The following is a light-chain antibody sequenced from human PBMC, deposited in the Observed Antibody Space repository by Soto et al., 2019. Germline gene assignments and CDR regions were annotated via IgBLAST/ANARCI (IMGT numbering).Light chain of an antibody. J-gene: IGKJ3*01. CDR3: QKYNDAPRT. CDR1: QGISNY. CDR2: AAS. V-gene: IGKV1-27*01. Sequence: DIAMTQSPSSLSAFVGDRVTITCRASQGISNYLAWYQQKPGKVPKLLIYAASTLQSGVTSRFSGSGSGTDFTLTISSLQPEDVATYYCQKYNDAPRTFGPGTKVDIK.